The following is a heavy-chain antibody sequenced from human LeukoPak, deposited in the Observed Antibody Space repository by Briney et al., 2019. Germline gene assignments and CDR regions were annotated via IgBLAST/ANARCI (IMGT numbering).Heavy chain of an antibody. J-gene: IGHJ4*02. CDR2: IWYDGSNK. CDR3: AREIDRCFDY. V-gene: IGHV3-33*01. D-gene: IGHD3-22*01. Sequence: GGSLRLSCAASGFTFSSYGMHWVRQAPGKGLEWVALIWYDGSNKYYADSVRGRFTISRDNSKNTLYLQMNGLRAEDTAVYYCAREIDRCFDYWGQGTLVTVSS. CDR1: GFTFSSYG.